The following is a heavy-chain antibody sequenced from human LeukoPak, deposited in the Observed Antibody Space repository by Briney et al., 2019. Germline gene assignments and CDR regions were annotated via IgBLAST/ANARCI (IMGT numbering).Heavy chain of an antibody. J-gene: IGHJ4*02. V-gene: IGHV3-7*01. CDR3: ASWEGSYGGRFDY. CDR2: IKQDGSEK. D-gene: IGHD4-23*01. Sequence: GGSLRLSCAASGFTFSSYWMSWVRQAPGKGLEWVANIKQDGSEKYYVDSVKGRFTISRDNAKNSLYLQMNSLRVEDTAVYYCASWEGSYGGRFDYWGQGTLVTVSS. CDR1: GFTFSSYW.